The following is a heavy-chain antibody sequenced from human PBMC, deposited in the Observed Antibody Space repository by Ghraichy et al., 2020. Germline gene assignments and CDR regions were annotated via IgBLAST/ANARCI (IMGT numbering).Heavy chain of an antibody. V-gene: IGHV3-21*01. CDR3: ARTQNSGTYDY. CDR2: ISSSSTYI. J-gene: IGHJ4*02. CDR1: GFTFSSYS. D-gene: IGHD1-26*01. Sequence: GESLNISCAASGFTFSSYSMNWVRQAPGKGLEWVSSISSSSTYIYYADSVRGRFTISRDNPKNSLYLQMNSLRAEDTAVYYCARTQNSGTYDYWGQGTLVTVSS.